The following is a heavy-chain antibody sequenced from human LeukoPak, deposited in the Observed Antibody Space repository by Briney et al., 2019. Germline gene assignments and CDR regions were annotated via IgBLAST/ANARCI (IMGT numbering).Heavy chain of an antibody. V-gene: IGHV1-18*01. CDR1: GYTFTSYG. D-gene: IGHD2-2*02. Sequence: GASVKVSCKASGYTFTSYGISWVRQAPGQGLEWMGWISAYNGNTNYAQKLQGRVTMTEDTSTDTAYMELSSLRSEDTAVYYCATKTPAAIAYFDYWGQGTLVTVSS. CDR2: ISAYNGNT. J-gene: IGHJ4*02. CDR3: ATKTPAAIAYFDY.